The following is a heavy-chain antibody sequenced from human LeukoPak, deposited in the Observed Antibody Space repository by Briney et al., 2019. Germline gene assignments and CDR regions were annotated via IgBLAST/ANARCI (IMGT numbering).Heavy chain of an antibody. J-gene: IGHJ4*02. CDR3: AREAEMTTIYYFDY. D-gene: IGHD5-24*01. CDR1: GFTFGDYA. Sequence: GGSLRLSCTTSGFTFGDYAMSWVRQAPGKGLEWVGFIRRKGYGGTTEYAASVKGRFTISRDDSKSIAYLQMNTLKTEDTAVYYCAREAEMTTIYYFDYWGQGTLVTVSS. V-gene: IGHV3-49*04. CDR2: IRRKGYGGTT.